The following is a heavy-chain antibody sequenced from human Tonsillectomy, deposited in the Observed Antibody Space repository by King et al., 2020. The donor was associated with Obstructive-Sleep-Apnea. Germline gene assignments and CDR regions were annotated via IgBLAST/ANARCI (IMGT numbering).Heavy chain of an antibody. D-gene: IGHD6-19*01. CDR2: ISYDGNKK. Sequence: VQLVESGGGVVQPGRSLRVSCAGSGFIFTNYPMYWVRQAPGKGLEWVAVISYDGNKKYYADSVKGRFTISRDNSKKTVDLQMDSLTPDDTAVYYCARDRRGWKNYYYYGXXVXGQGTTVTVSS. CDR1: GFIFTNYP. J-gene: IGHJ6*02. CDR3: ARDRRGWKNYYYYGXXV. V-gene: IGHV3-30*04.